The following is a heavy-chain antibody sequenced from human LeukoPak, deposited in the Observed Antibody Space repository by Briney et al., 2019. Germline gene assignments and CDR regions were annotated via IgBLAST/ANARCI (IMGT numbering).Heavy chain of an antibody. Sequence: KPSETLSLTCAVSGYSISSGYYWGWIRQPPGKGLEWIGNIYHSGSTYYNPSLKSRVTISVDTSKNQFSLKLSSVTAADTAVYYCARLPPYSSSAYYFDYWGQGTLVTVSS. J-gene: IGHJ4*02. CDR1: GYSISSGYY. V-gene: IGHV4-38-2*01. CDR3: ARLPPYSSSAYYFDY. D-gene: IGHD6-6*01. CDR2: IYHSGST.